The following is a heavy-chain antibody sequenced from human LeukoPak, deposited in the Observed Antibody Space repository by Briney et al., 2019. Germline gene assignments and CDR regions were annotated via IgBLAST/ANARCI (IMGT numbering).Heavy chain of an antibody. CDR2: IYYSGST. CDR1: GGSISSGGYY. Sequence: SETLSLTCTVSGGSISSGGYYWSWIRQHPGEGLEWIGYIYYSGSTYYNPSLKSRVTISVDTSKNQFSLKLSSVTAADTAVYYCAAILAYYDYVWGSPVDYWGQGTLVTVPS. J-gene: IGHJ4*02. V-gene: IGHV4-31*03. D-gene: IGHD3-16*01. CDR3: AAILAYYDYVWGSPVDY.